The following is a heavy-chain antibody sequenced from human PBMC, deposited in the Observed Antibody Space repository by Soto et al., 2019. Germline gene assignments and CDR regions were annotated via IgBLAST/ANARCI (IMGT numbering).Heavy chain of an antibody. CDR1: GFTFSTYT. CDR3: AKVRARRRDAFDI. D-gene: IGHD6-25*01. V-gene: IGHV3-23*01. J-gene: IGHJ3*02. CDR2: LSGSGDST. Sequence: EVQLSESGGGLVQPGGSLRLSCAASGFTFSTYTMSWVRQAPGKGLEWVSALSGSGDSTYYADSVKGRFIISRDNSKNTLYLQITRLRAEDTAVYDCAKVRARRRDAFDIWGQGTMVTVSS.